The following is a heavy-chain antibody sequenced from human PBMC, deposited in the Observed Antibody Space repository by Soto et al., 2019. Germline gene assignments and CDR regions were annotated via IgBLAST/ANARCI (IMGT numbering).Heavy chain of an antibody. CDR3: ARVPREWLVFDY. V-gene: IGHV4-39*01. D-gene: IGHD6-19*01. CDR1: GGSISSSSYY. CDR2: IYYSGTT. Sequence: QLQLQESGPGLVKPSETLSLTCTVSGGSISSSSYYWGWIRQPPGKGLEWIGNIYYSGTTYYNPSLKSRVTISVDTSKNQFSLNLSSVTAADTAVYSCARVPREWLVFDYRGQGTLVTVSS. J-gene: IGHJ4*02.